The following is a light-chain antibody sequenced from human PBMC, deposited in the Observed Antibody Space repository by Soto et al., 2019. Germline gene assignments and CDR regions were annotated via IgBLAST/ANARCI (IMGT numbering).Light chain of an antibody. CDR3: CSYAGSYTFV. V-gene: IGLV2-11*01. CDR1: SSDVGVYNY. CDR2: VVS. J-gene: IGLJ1*01. Sequence: QSALTQPRSVSGSPGQSVTISCTGTSSDVGVYNYVSWYQQYPGKAPKIMIYVVSKRPSGVPDRFSGSKSDNTASLTISGLQAEDEADYYCCSYAGSYTFVFGIGTKVTVL.